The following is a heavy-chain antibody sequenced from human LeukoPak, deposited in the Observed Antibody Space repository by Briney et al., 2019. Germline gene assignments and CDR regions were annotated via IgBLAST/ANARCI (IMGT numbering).Heavy chain of an antibody. V-gene: IGHV4-38-2*02. J-gene: IGHJ4*02. Sequence: KPSETLSLTCTVSGYSISSGYYWGWIRQPPGKGLEWIGNIYHSRSTYYNPSLKSRVTISVDTSKNQFSLKLSSVTAADTAVYYCASLWFGDFNWGQGTLVTVSS. D-gene: IGHD3-10*01. CDR2: IYHSRST. CDR3: ASLWFGDFN. CDR1: GYSISSGYY.